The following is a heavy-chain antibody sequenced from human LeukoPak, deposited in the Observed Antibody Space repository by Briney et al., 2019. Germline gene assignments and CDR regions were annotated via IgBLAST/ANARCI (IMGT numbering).Heavy chain of an antibody. CDR1: GDTISNNHW. D-gene: IGHD1-26*01. V-gene: IGHV4-4*02. J-gene: IGHJ6*03. Sequence: PSGTLSLTCAVAGDTISNNHWWTWVRQPPGKGLGGCGEISHTGSTNYNRSLKSPVIMSLDKSKNTFSLELTSVTAADTALYYCARTYSDNYYGDYYAYFMDVWGQGTAVTVSS. CDR3: ARTYSDNYYGDYYAYFMDV. CDR2: ISHTGST.